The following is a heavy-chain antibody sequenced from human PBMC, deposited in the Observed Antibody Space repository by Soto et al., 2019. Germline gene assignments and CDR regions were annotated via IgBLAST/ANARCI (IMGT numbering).Heavy chain of an antibody. V-gene: IGHV3-30-3*01. CDR2: ISYDGSNK. J-gene: IGHJ4*02. CDR1: GFTFSSYA. Sequence: QVQLVESGGGVVQPGRSLRLSCAASGFTFSSYAMHWVRQAPGKGLEWVAVISYDGSNKYYADSVKGRFTISRDNSKKTLYLQMNRLRAEDTGVYSCARAPSKWGLLSGGDYWGQGTLVTVSS. CDR3: ARAPSKWGLLSGGDY. D-gene: IGHD1-26*01.